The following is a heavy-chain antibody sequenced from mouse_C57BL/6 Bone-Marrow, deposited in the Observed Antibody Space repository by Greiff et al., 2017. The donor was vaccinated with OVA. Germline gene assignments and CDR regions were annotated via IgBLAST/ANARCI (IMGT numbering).Heavy chain of an antibody. Sequence: VQLQQSGAELARPGASVKLSCKASGYTFTSYGISWVKQRTGQGLEWIGEIYPRSGNTYYNEKFKGKATLTADKSSSTAYMELRSLTSEDSAVYFCARKGNYYGSSYDDFDYWGQGTTLTVSS. CDR2: IYPRSGNT. CDR1: GYTFTSYG. D-gene: IGHD1-1*01. J-gene: IGHJ2*01. V-gene: IGHV1-81*01. CDR3: ARKGNYYGSSYDDFDY.